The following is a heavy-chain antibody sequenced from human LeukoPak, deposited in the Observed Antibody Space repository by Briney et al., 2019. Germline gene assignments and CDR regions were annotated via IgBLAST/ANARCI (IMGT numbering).Heavy chain of an antibody. J-gene: IGHJ6*02. CDR3: ARDRGNFHFYNMDV. Sequence: GGSLRLSCEASGFIFSDHALHWVRQAPGKGLEWVAVISYDGSKKYYADSVKGRFTISRDSSTNTLYLQMNSLRVEDTAVFYCARDRGNFHFYNMDVWGQGTTVTVSS. D-gene: IGHD2/OR15-2a*01. CDR1: GFIFSDHA. CDR2: ISYDGSKK. V-gene: IGHV3-30-3*01.